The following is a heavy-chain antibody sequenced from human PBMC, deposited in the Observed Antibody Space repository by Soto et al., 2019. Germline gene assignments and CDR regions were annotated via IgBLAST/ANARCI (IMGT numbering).Heavy chain of an antibody. CDR2: IYYSGST. V-gene: IGHV4-39*01. CDR1: GGSISSSSYY. CDR3: ARTSLFLVD. J-gene: IGHJ4*02. Sequence: QLQLQESGPGLVKPSETLSLTCTVSGGSISSSSYYWGWIRQPPGKGLEWIGSIYYSGSTYYSPSRNSPVTITVDTSKSQSALKLSAGTAADTAVYYCARTSLFLVDWGQGTLVTVSS. D-gene: IGHD2-2*01.